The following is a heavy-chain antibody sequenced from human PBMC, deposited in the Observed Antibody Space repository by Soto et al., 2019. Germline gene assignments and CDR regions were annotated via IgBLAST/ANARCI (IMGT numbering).Heavy chain of an antibody. CDR2: IWYDGSKK. D-gene: IGHD1-7*01. CDR3: ARGNSGGNYPSLDH. J-gene: IGHJ4*02. V-gene: IGHV3-33*01. Sequence: QVQLVESGGGVVQPGRSLRLSCAASAFTFSSYGMSWVRQAPGKGLEWVAAIWYDGSKKYYADSVKGRFTVSRDNSENTLYLEVNSLRAEDKALYYCARGNSGGNYPSLDHWGQGTLVTVSS. CDR1: AFTFSSYG.